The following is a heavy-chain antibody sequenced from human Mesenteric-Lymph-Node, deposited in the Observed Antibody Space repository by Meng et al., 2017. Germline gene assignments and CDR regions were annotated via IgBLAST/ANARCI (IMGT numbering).Heavy chain of an antibody. CDR2: INHSGST. CDR3: ARGRSDWFDP. J-gene: IGHJ5*02. Sequence: QGHLQQWGAGLLKPSETLSLTCAVYGGSFSGYYWSWIRQPPGKGLEWIGEINHSGSTNYNPSLKSRVTISVDTSKNQFSLKLSSVTAADTAVYYCARGRSDWFDPWGQGTLVTVSS. V-gene: IGHV4-34*01. CDR1: GGSFSGYY.